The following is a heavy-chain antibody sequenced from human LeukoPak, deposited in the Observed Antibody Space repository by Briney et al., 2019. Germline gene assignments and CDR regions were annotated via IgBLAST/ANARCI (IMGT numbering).Heavy chain of an antibody. CDR1: GYTFTNYA. J-gene: IGHJ4*02. V-gene: IGHV7-4-1*02. CDR2: IHPSTGNP. D-gene: IGHD1-1*01. Sequence: ASVKVSCKTSGYTFTNYAMNWVRQAPGQGLEWMGWIHPSTGNPTYAQGFTRRFVFSLDTSVSTTYLQISSLKAEDTAVYYCARGGTLDYWGQGTLVTVSS. CDR3: ARGGTLDY.